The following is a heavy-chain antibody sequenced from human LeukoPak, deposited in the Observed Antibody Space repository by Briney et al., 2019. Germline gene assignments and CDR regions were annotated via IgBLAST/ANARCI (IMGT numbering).Heavy chain of an antibody. CDR1: GGSFSGYY. Sequence: PSETLSLTCAVYGGSFSGYYWNWIRQPPGKGLEWIGEINHSGSTNYNPSLKSRVTISVDTSKNQFSLKLSSVTAADTAVYYCARQGYYDSSGYYPYFDYWGQGTLVTVSS. CDR2: INHSGST. CDR3: ARQGYYDSSGYYPYFDY. V-gene: IGHV4-34*01. J-gene: IGHJ4*02. D-gene: IGHD3-22*01.